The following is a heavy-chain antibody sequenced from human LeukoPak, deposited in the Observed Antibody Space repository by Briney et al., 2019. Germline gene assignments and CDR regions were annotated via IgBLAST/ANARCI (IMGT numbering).Heavy chain of an antibody. D-gene: IGHD3-3*01. CDR2: VNPNSGGT. CDR3: ARSPRVNYDFWSGLNWFDP. CDR1: GYSVIGYY. J-gene: IGHJ5*02. V-gene: IGHV1-2*02. Sequence: ASVKVSCKASGYSVIGYYMHWVRQAPGLGLEWMGWVNPNSGGTNFAQKFQGRVTVTRDTSISTAYMELSRLRSDDTAVYYCARSPRVNYDFWSGLNWFDPWGQGTLVTVSS.